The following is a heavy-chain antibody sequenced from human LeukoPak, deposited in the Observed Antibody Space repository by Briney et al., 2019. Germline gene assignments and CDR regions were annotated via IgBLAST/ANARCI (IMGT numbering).Heavy chain of an antibody. CDR1: GFTFSDYY. D-gene: IGHD4-23*01. V-gene: IGHV3-11*04. J-gene: IGHJ4*02. CDR3: AKDLEATVETADFDY. Sequence: KSGGSLRLSCAASGFTFSDYYMSWIRQASGKGLEWVSYISSSGSTIYYADSVKGRFTISRDNAKNSLYLQMNSLRAEDTAVYYYAKDLEATVETADFDYWGQGTLVTVSS. CDR2: ISSSGSTI.